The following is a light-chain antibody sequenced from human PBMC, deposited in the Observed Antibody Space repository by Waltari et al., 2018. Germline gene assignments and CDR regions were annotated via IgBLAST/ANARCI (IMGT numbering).Light chain of an antibody. V-gene: IGLV1-51*01. CDR2: DND. CDR1: SSNIGNSS. J-gene: IGLJ3*02. Sequence: QSVLTQPPSVSAAPGPKVTIPCAGRSSNIGNSSVSWYQQFPGTAPKLLIYDNDKRPSGIPDRFSASKSGTSATLDITGLQTGDESNYYCETWDTSLSAWVFGGGTKLTVL. CDR3: ETWDTSLSAWV.